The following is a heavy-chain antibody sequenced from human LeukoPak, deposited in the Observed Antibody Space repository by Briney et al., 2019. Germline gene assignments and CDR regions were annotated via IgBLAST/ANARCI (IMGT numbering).Heavy chain of an antibody. D-gene: IGHD6-13*01. J-gene: IGHJ4*02. V-gene: IGHV1-2*02. CDR1: GYTFTGYY. CDR2: INPKSGGT. CDR3: AREAAAAGENYFDY. Sequence: GASVKVSCKASGYTFTGYYMHWVRQAPGQGLEWMGWINPKSGGTNYGQRFQGRVTMTRDTSISTAYMELSRLRSDDTAVYYCAREAAAAGENYFDYWGQGTLVTVSS.